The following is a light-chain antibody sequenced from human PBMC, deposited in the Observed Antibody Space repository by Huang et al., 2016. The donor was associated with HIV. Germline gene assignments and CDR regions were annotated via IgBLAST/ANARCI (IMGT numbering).Light chain of an antibody. Sequence: IQLTQSPSSLSIYVGDKVTITCRASQGIPNYVAWYQQRPGKAPKLLIYAASTLQSGVPSRFSGSGSGSDFTLSIANVQPEDSATYYCHQFSSYPLTFGGGTKVEIK. CDR1: QGIPNY. J-gene: IGKJ4*01. CDR2: AAS. CDR3: HQFSSYPLT. V-gene: IGKV1-9*01.